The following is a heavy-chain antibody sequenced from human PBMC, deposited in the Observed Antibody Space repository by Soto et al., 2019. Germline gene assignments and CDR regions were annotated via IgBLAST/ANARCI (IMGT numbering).Heavy chain of an antibody. CDR3: GSGFSGRGSIDI. CDR1: GFTFSSYS. Sequence: PAGSLRLSCEASGFTFSSYSMNWVRQAPGKGLEWVSYISSGSNPIYYADSMKGRFTISRDNAKNLLFLQMSSLRDEDTAVYYCGSGFSGRGSIDIWGQGTLVTVSS. V-gene: IGHV3-48*02. CDR2: ISSGSNPI. D-gene: IGHD6-19*01. J-gene: IGHJ3*02.